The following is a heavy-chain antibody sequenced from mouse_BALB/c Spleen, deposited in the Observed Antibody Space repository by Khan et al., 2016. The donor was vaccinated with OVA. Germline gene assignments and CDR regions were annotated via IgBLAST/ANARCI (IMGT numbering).Heavy chain of an antibody. CDR2: IDPFNGGT. CDR3: ARHGYVAWFAY. J-gene: IGHJ3*01. D-gene: IGHD2-2*01. CDR1: GYSFTSYY. V-gene: IGHV1S135*01. Sequence: EVELVESGPELMKPGASVKISCKASGYSFTSYYIHWVKQSHGKSLEWIGHIDPFNGGTSYNPKFKGKATLTVDKSSSTAYMHLSSLTSDDSAVYYCARHGYVAWFAYWGQGTLVTVSA.